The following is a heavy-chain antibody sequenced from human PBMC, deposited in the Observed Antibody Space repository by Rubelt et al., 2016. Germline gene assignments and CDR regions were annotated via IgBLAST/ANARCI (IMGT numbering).Heavy chain of an antibody. CDR1: GYSFTDCY. D-gene: IGHD1-14*01. CDR3: AVSYNSQWV. Sequence: QMQLVQSGAEVKKPGASVKVSCKASGYSFTDCYIHWVRQAPGQGLEWMGRINPSSGGTNYAQKFQGRVTMTRETSISTAYMQLSNLRSDDTAVYYCAVSYNSQWVWGQGTLVTVSS. CDR2: INPSSGGT. J-gene: IGHJ4*02. V-gene: IGHV1-2*06.